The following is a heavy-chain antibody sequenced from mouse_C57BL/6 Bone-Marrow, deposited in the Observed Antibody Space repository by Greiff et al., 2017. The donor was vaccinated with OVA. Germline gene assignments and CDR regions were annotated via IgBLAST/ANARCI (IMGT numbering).Heavy chain of an antibody. CDR3: ARGDYYGSSPLYYFDY. V-gene: IGHV5-17*01. J-gene: IGHJ2*01. D-gene: IGHD1-1*01. CDR2: ISSGSSTI. Sequence: EVKLMESGGGLVKPGGSLKLSCAASGFTFSDYGMHWVRQAPEKGLEWVAYISSGSSTIYYADTVKGRFTISRDNAKNTLFLQMTSLRSEDTAMYYCARGDYYGSSPLYYFDYWGQGTTLTVSS. CDR1: GFTFSDYG.